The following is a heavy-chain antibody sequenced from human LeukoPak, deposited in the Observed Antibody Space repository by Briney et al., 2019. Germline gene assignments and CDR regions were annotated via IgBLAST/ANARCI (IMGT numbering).Heavy chain of an antibody. V-gene: IGHV4-34*01. CDR2: INHSGST. CDR1: GGSFSGYY. Sequence: SETLSLTCAVYGGSFSGYYWSWIRQPPGKGLGWIGEINHSGSTNYNPSLKSRVTISVDTSKNQFSLKLSSVTAADTAVYYCARVWDSEYDYWGQGTLVTVSS. D-gene: IGHD3/OR15-3a*01. CDR3: ARVWDSEYDY. J-gene: IGHJ4*02.